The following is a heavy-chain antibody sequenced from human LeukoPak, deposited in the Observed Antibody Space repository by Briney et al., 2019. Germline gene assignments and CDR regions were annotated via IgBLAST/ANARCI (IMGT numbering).Heavy chain of an antibody. V-gene: IGHV3-74*01. D-gene: IGHD2-2*01. Sequence: GGSLRLSCAASGFTFSSYWMDWVRQAPGKGLVWVSRINSDGSSTNYADSVKGRFTIPRDNAKNTLYLQMNSLRAEDTAVYYCARASRYCSSTSCYPKYWGQGTLVTVSS. J-gene: IGHJ4*02. CDR2: INSDGSST. CDR3: ARASRYCSSTSCYPKY. CDR1: GFTFSSYW.